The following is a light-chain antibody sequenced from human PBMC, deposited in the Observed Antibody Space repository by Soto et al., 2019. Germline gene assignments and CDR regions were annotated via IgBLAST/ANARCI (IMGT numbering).Light chain of an antibody. Sequence: DIPLTQSHSTLSASLLDRVNIXGRASQSISSWLAWYQQKPGKAPKVLIYKASNLESGVPSRFSGSGSETEFTLTISSLQPDDFATYYCQQYNVYSTFGGGTKVDI. J-gene: IGKJ4*01. CDR2: KAS. CDR1: QSISSW. V-gene: IGKV1-5*03. CDR3: QQYNVYST.